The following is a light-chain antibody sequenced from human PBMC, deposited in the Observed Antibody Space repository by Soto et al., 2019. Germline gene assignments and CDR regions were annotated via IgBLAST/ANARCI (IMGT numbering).Light chain of an antibody. CDR3: QQTYSTPWT. Sequence: DIQMTQSPSSLPASVGDRVTITCRASQSISSYLNWYQQKPGKAPKLLIYAASALQSGVPPRFSGSGSGTDFTLAIGSLQPEDFATYYCQQTYSTPWTFGQGTKVEIK. J-gene: IGKJ1*01. CDR1: QSISSY. V-gene: IGKV1-39*01. CDR2: AAS.